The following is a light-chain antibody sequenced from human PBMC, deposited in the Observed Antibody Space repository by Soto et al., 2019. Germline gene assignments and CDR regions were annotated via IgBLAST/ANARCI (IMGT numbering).Light chain of an antibody. V-gene: IGKV3-20*01. J-gene: IGKJ2*01. Sequence: ENVLTQSPGTLSLSPGESATLSCRASQSVRGSSLAWYQQKPGQAPRLLIYGASSRATGIPDRFSGSGSGTDCTLTISRLEAEDFAVYYCQQYGSSPDTFGQGTKLEIK. CDR2: GAS. CDR1: QSVRGSS. CDR3: QQYGSSPDT.